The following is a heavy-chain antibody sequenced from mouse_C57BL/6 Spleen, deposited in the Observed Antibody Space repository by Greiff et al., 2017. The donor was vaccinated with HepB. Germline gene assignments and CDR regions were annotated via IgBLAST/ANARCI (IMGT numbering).Heavy chain of an antibody. J-gene: IGHJ4*01. CDR2: FYPGSGSI. CDR3: ARHEATHLPRDYAMDY. V-gene: IGHV1-62-2*01. Sequence: VQVVESGAELVKPGASVKLSCKASGYTFTEYTIHWVKQRSGQGLEWIGWFYPGSGSIKYNEKFKDKATLTADKSSSTVYMELSRLTSEDSAVYFCARHEATHLPRDYAMDYWGQGTSVTVSS. CDR1: GYTFTEYT. D-gene: IGHD2-1*01.